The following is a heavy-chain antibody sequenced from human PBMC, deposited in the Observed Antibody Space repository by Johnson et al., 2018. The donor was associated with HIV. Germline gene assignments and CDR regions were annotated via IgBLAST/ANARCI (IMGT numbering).Heavy chain of an antibody. D-gene: IGHD6-6*01. J-gene: IGHJ3*02. CDR3: ASLVGSSSGEAFDI. CDR2: ISYDGSNK. Sequence: QMLLVESGGGLVQPGGSLRLSCAASGFTFSSYAMHWVRQAPGKGLEWVAVISYDGSNKYYADSVKGRFTISRDNSKNTLYLQMNSLRAEDTAVYYCASLVGSSSGEAFDIWGQGTMVTVSS. CDR1: GFTFSSYA. V-gene: IGHV3-30-3*01.